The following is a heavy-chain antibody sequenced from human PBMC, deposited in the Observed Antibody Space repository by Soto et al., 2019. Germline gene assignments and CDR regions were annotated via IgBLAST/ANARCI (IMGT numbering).Heavy chain of an antibody. V-gene: IGHV3-23*01. D-gene: IGHD3-10*01. Sequence: PGGSLRLSCAASGFAFSNNAMSWVRQAPGKGPELVSIVTNTGGDKLYADSVKGRFIISRGNSKSTLYLQMNSLRAEDSAIYYCARASGESYPGSRVFVSWGQGTRVTVSS. CDR1: GFAFSNNA. CDR3: ARASGESYPGSRVFVS. CDR2: VTNTGGDK. J-gene: IGHJ4*02.